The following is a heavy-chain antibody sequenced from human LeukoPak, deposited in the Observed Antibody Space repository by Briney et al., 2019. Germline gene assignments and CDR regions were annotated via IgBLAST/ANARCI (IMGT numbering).Heavy chain of an antibody. CDR1: GGTFSSYA. V-gene: IGHV1-69*13. CDR2: IIPIFGTA. CDR3: ARTFVYGSGSSAYYYYMDV. D-gene: IGHD3-10*01. J-gene: IGHJ6*03. Sequence: SVKVSCKASGGTFSSYAISWVRQAPGQGLEWMGGIIPIFGTAIYAQKFQGRVTITADESTSTAYMELSSLRSEDTAVYYCARTFVYGSGSSAYYYYMDVWGKGTTVTVSS.